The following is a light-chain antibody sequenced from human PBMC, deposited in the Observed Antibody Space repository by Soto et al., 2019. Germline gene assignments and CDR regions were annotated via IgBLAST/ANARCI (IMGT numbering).Light chain of an antibody. J-gene: IGKJ1*01. V-gene: IGKV2-28*01. CDR3: MQPLQSWT. Sequence: DIVMTQSPLSLPVTPGEASAVSCSSSHSLLHKNGNNYFNWYLQKPGQSPQLLIYMGSKRASGVPDRFSGSGSGTDFTLKISRVEAEDVGVYYCMQPLQSWTFGQGTKVDIK. CDR1: HSLLHKNGNNY. CDR2: MGS.